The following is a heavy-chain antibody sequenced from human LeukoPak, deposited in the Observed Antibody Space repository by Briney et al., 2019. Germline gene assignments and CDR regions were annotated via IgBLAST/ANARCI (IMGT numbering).Heavy chain of an antibody. CDR2: IYPGDSDT. CDR1: GYNITTYW. J-gene: IGHJ4*02. V-gene: IGHV5-51*01. D-gene: IGHD3-3*01. Sequence: GESLKISCKGSGYNITTYWIGWVRQMPGKGLEWIGIIYPGDSDTRYSPSFQGQVTISADKSISTAYLQWSSLKASDTAMYYCATSYYDFWSGYYPYFDYWGQGTLVTVSS. CDR3: ATSYYDFWSGYYPYFDY.